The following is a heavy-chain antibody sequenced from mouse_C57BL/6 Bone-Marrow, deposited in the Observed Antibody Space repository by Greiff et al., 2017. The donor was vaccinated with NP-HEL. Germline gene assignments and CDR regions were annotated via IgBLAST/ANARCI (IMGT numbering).Heavy chain of an antibody. CDR3: AREGNYPFYAMDY. CDR2: INYDGSST. D-gene: IGHD2-1*01. J-gene: IGHJ4*01. V-gene: IGHV5-16*01. CDR1: GFTFSDYY. Sequence: EVNLVESEGGLVQPGSSMKLSCTASGFTFSDYYMAWVRQVPEKGLEWVANINYDGSSTYYLDSLQSRFIISRDNAKNILYLQMSRLKSEDTATYYCAREGNYPFYAMDYWGQGTSVTVSS.